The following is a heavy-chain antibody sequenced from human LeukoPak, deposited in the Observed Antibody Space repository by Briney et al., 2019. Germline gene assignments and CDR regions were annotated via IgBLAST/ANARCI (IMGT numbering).Heavy chain of an antibody. Sequence: GASVKVSCKASGYTFTNYGITWVRQAPGQGLEWMGWITPYHGNRNYAQKFQGRVTMTADTSTSTVYMELRSLKSDDTAVYYCATEGGWQPTDYGDNVYWGQGTLVTVSS. V-gene: IGHV1-18*01. D-gene: IGHD4-17*01. CDR1: GYTFTNYG. CDR2: ITPYHGNR. CDR3: ATEGGWQPTDYGDNVY. J-gene: IGHJ4*02.